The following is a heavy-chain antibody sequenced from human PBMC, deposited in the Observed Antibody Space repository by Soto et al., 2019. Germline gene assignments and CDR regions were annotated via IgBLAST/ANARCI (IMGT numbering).Heavy chain of an antibody. CDR2: IYYSGST. V-gene: IGHV4-59*01. Sequence: QVQLQESGPGLVKPSETLSLTCTVSGGSISSYYWSWIRQPPGKGLEWIGYIYYSGSTNYNPSLRSRVTISVDTSKNQFSLKLSSVTAADTAVYYCARSSGPYSSSPPFDYWGQGTLVTVSS. CDR1: GGSISSYY. CDR3: ARSSGPYSSSPPFDY. J-gene: IGHJ4*02. D-gene: IGHD6-13*01.